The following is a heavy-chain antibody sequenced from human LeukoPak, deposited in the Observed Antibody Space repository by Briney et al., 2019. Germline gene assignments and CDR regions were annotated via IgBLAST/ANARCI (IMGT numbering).Heavy chain of an antibody. Sequence: ASVKVSCKASGYSFSDSGISWVRQAPGQGLEWMGWISAYNGKAAYAQRFLGRVTMTTDTSKSTAYMELGSLRTDDTAVYYCARESGGHGDYWGQGTLVAVSS. CDR2: ISAYNGKA. D-gene: IGHD1-26*01. CDR1: GYSFSDSG. CDR3: ARESGGHGDY. V-gene: IGHV1-18*01. J-gene: IGHJ4*02.